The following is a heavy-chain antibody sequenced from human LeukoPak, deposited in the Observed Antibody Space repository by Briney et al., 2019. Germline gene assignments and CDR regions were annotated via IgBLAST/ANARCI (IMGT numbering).Heavy chain of an antibody. CDR1: GYTFTSYY. CDR2: INPNSGGT. J-gene: IGHJ3*02. D-gene: IGHD6-19*01. V-gene: IGHV1-2*02. Sequence: GASVKVSCKASGYTFTSYYMHWVRQAPGQGLEWMGWINPNSGGTNYAQKFQGRVTMTRDTSISTAYMELSRLRSDDTAVYYCARVQTQWLVLNDAFDIWGQGTMVTVSS. CDR3: ARVQTQWLVLNDAFDI.